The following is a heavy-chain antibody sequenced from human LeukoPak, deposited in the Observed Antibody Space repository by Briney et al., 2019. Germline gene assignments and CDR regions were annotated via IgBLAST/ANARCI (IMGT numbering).Heavy chain of an antibody. V-gene: IGHV3-21*01. CDR2: ISSSSSYI. J-gene: IGHJ4*02. D-gene: IGHD1-26*01. CDR3: ASSSVGAIDY. Sequence: GGSLRLSCAMSGFTLSHYQMNWVRQAPGKGLEWVSSISSSSSYIYYADSVKGRFTISRDNAKNSLYLQMNSLRAEDTAVYYCASSSVGAIDYWGQGTLVTVSS. CDR1: GFTLSHYQ.